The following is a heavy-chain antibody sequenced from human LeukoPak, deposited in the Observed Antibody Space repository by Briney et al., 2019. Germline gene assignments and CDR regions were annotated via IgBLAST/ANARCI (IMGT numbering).Heavy chain of an antibody. Sequence: GGSLRLSCAASGFTFSSYAMSWVRQAPGKGLEWVSAISGSGGRTYYADSVKGRFTISRDNSKNTLYLQMNSLRAEDTAVYYCAKDQLYCSGGSCLGLFDYWGQGTLVTVSS. V-gene: IGHV3-23*01. D-gene: IGHD2-15*01. CDR3: AKDQLYCSGGSCLGLFDY. CDR2: ISGSGGRT. CDR1: GFTFSSYA. J-gene: IGHJ4*02.